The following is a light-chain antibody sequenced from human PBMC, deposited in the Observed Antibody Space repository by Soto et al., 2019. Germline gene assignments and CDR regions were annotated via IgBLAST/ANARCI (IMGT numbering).Light chain of an antibody. CDR2: ANN. Sequence: QAVVTQPPSASGTPGQRVTISCSGSSSNIGTNPVNWYQQLPGAAPKLLIYANNQRPSGVPDRFSGSKSDTSASLAISGLQSEDEADYYCGAWDDSLNGYVVFGGGTKVTVL. CDR1: SSNIGTNP. V-gene: IGLV1-44*01. CDR3: GAWDDSLNGYVV. J-gene: IGLJ2*01.